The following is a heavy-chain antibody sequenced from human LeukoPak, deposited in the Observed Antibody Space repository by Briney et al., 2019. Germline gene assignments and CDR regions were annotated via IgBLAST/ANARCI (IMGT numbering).Heavy chain of an antibody. J-gene: IGHJ6*02. CDR1: GFTFSSYA. D-gene: IGHD2-2*01. Sequence: QPGRSLRLSCAASGFTFSSYAMHWVRQAPGKGLEWAAFISYDGSNKYYADSVKGRFTISRDNSKNTLYLQMNSLRAEDTAVYYCAREWACSSTSCSDYYYGMDVWGQGTTVAVSS. CDR2: ISYDGSNK. CDR3: AREWACSSTSCSDYYYGMDV. V-gene: IGHV3-30-3*01.